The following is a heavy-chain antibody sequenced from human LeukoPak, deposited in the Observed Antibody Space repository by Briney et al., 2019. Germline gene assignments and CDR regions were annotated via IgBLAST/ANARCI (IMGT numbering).Heavy chain of an antibody. J-gene: IGHJ4*02. CDR3: AKDIKKQRFYSGYDYSNY. D-gene: IGHD5-12*01. V-gene: IGHV3-30-3*01. Sequence: GRSLRLSCAASGFTFSSYAMHWVRQAPGKGLEWVAVISYDGSNKYYADSVKGRFTISRDNSKNTLYLQMNSLRAEDTAVYYCAKDIKKQRFYSGYDYSNYWGQGTLVTVSS. CDR1: GFTFSSYA. CDR2: ISYDGSNK.